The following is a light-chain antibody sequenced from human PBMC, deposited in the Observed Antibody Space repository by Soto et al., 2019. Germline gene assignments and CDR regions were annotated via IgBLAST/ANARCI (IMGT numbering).Light chain of an antibody. CDR3: QQYYRGPQT. CDR1: QSLSFN. J-gene: IGKJ1*01. V-gene: IGKV3-15*01. CDR2: AAS. Sequence: EIVMTQSPATLSVSPGERATLSCRASQSLSFNLAWYQQKPGQAPRLLIYAASTRATGIPARFSGSGSGTEFTLTISSLQSEDFAVYYWQQYYRGPQTFGQGTKVEIK.